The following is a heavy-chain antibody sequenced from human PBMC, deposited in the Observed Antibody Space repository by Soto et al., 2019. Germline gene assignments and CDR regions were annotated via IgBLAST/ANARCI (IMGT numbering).Heavy chain of an antibody. J-gene: IGHJ5*02. V-gene: IGHV4-39*01. CDR2: IYYSGST. CDR1: GGSISSSSYY. CDR3: ASSPTPPPGPWFDP. Sequence: QLQLQESGPGLVKPSETLSLTCTVSGGSISSSSYYWGWIRQPPGKGLEWIGSIYYSGSTYYNPSLKIRVTISVDTSKNQFSLKLSSVTAADTAVYYYASSPTPPPGPWFDPWGQGTLVTVSS.